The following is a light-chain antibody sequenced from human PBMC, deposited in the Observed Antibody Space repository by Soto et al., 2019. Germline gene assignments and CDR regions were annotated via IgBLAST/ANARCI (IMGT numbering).Light chain of an antibody. Sequence: TQSPSTLSASVGDRVTIACRASQSISSSYLAWYQQKPGQAPRLLIYGASSRATGIPDRFSGSGSGTDFTLTISRLEPEDFALYYCQQYGTSWTFGQGTKVDIK. CDR3: QQYGTSWT. V-gene: IGKV3-20*01. CDR2: GAS. CDR1: QSISSSY. J-gene: IGKJ1*01.